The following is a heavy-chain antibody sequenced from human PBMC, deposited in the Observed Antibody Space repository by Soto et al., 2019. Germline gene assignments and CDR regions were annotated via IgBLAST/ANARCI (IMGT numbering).Heavy chain of an antibody. CDR3: ARVRYRNVIHA. D-gene: IGHD2-2*01. CDR2: IDPRNGGT. CDR1: GYTFSDYY. Sequence: ASVNVSCKASGYTFSDYYIHWVRQAPGQGLEWMGWIDPRNGGTKYAQKFQDRFSMTTDTSTSTASMELRRLRSDDTAVFFCARVRYRNVIHAWGQGTLVTVSS. V-gene: IGHV1-2*02. J-gene: IGHJ4*02.